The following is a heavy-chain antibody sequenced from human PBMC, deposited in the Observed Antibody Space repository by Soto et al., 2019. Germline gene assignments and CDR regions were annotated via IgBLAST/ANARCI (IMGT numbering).Heavy chain of an antibody. D-gene: IGHD1-26*01. V-gene: IGHV1-69*13. CDR1: GGTFSSYG. Sequence: ASVKVSCKASGGTFSSYGISWVRQAPGQGLEWMGGIIPIFGTANYAQKFQGRVTITADESTSTAYMELSSLRSEDTAVYYCARLRGSYIDYWGQGTLVTVSS. J-gene: IGHJ4*02. CDR2: IIPIFGTA. CDR3: ARLRGSYIDY.